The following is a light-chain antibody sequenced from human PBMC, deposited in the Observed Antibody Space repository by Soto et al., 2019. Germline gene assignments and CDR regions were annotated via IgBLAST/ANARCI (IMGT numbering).Light chain of an antibody. CDR2: DAS. V-gene: IGKV3-11*01. CDR1: QRVSNN. Sequence: EIVLTQSPATLYLSPGERATVSCRASQRVSNNLGWYQQKAGQAPRLLIYDASNTPTGIPARFSGSESGTDFTLTISSLEPEDFAVYYCQNGGTFGQGTRREIK. CDR3: QNGGT. J-gene: IGKJ5*01.